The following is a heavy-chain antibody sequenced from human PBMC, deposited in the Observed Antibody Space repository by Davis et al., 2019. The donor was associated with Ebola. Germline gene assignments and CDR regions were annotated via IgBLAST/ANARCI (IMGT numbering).Heavy chain of an antibody. Sequence: GESLKISCAASGFTLSNYWMYWVRQVPGKGLMWVSRIDSDGSNRKYADSVKGRFIISRDKSNNTLYLDMNSLRVDDTAVYYCATTQWLREFDNWGQGTLVTVSS. V-gene: IGHV3-74*01. CDR3: ATTQWLREFDN. CDR2: IDSDGSNR. D-gene: IGHD6-19*01. CDR1: GFTLSNYW. J-gene: IGHJ4*02.